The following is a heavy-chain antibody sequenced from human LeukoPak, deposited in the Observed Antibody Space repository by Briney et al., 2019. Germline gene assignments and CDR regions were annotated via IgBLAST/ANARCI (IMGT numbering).Heavy chain of an antibody. J-gene: IGHJ5*02. CDR2: IYYSGST. Sequence: SETLSLTCTVSGGSISSYYWSWIRQPPGKGLEWIGYIYYSGSTNYNPSLKSRVTISVDTSKNQFSLKLSSVTAADTAVYYCARGSSGWCKVNWFDPWGQGTLVTVSS. CDR1: GGSISSYY. V-gene: IGHV4-59*01. CDR3: ARGSSGWCKVNWFDP. D-gene: IGHD6-19*01.